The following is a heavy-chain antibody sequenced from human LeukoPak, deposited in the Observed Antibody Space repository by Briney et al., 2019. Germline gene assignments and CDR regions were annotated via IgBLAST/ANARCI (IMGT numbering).Heavy chain of an antibody. D-gene: IGHD6-6*01. CDR2: ISSGSTYV. CDR3: GRVGGRSKAAKGDAFDI. Sequence: GGSLRLSCAASGFTFASYALNWVRQAPGKGLEWVSSISSGSTYVYYADSVQGRFTISRDNAQSSMYLQMNSLRAEDTAVYYCGRVGGRSKAAKGDAFDIWGQGTMVVVSS. CDR1: GFTFASYA. V-gene: IGHV3-21*01. J-gene: IGHJ3*02.